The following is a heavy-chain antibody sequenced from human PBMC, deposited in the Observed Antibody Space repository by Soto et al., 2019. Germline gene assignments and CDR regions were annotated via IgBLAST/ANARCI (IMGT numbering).Heavy chain of an antibody. D-gene: IGHD3-3*01. CDR1: GFTVSSNY. J-gene: IGHJ3*02. Sequence: EVQLVESGGGLVQPGGSLRLSCAASGFTVSSNYMSWVRQAPGKGLEWVSVIYSGGSTYYADSVKGRFTISRDNSKNTLYLQINGLRAEDTAVYYCAREGVPYYDFWSGYPKRAFDICRQGTMVTVSS. CDR2: IYSGGST. V-gene: IGHV3-66*01. CDR3: AREGVPYYDFWSGYPKRAFDI.